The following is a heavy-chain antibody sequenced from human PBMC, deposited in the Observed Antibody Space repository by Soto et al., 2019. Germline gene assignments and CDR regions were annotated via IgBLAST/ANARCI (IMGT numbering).Heavy chain of an antibody. CDR2: IEHNGSEK. CDR1: GLACRCYA. D-gene: IGHD3-10*01. Sequence: GAALRPEDRRSGLACRCYAARWLRQAPGKGLEWVSNIEHNGSEKYYVDSVKGRFTISRDNAKNSLYLQMNSLRAEDTAVYYCARTPGHRRAYSYYMDVWGKGTTVTLSS. V-gene: IGHV3-7*01. CDR3: ARTPGHRRAYSYYMDV. J-gene: IGHJ6*03.